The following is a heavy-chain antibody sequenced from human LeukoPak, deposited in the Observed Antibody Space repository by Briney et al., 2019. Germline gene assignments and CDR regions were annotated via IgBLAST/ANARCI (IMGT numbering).Heavy chain of an antibody. CDR2: MHHSGSA. V-gene: IGHV4-38-2*02. CDR1: NYSISSGHY. Sequence: SETLSLTCTISNYSISSGHYWGWIRQPPGKGLEWIGSMHHSGSAYYNPSLKNRLTISVDTSKNQFSLKLNSVTAADTAVYYCAREEVRKFDCWGQGTLVTVSP. D-gene: IGHD2-21*01. CDR3: AREEVRKFDC. J-gene: IGHJ4*02.